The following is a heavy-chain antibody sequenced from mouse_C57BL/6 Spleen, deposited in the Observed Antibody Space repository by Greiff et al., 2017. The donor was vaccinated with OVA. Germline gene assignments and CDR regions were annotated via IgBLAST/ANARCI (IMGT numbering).Heavy chain of an antibody. CDR1: GYTFTSYG. CDR2: IYPRSGNT. D-gene: IGHD1-1*01. J-gene: IGHJ2*01. CDR3: ARCYYGSSYGYFDY. Sequence: QVHVKQSGAELARPGASVKLSCKASGYTFTSYGISWVKQRTGQGLEWIGEIYPRSGNTYYNEKFKGKATLTADKSSSTAYMELRSLTSEDSAVYFCARCYYGSSYGYFDYWGQGTTLTVSS. V-gene: IGHV1-81*01.